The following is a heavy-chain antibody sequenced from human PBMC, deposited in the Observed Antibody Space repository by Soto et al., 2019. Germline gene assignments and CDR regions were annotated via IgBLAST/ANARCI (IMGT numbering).Heavy chain of an antibody. CDR3: ARERGSGWTFDY. CDR1: GFSVTANY. J-gene: IGHJ4*02. Sequence: PGGSLRLSCEVSGFSVTANYMSWVRQAPGKGLEWVSVIYSGGSTYYIDSVKGRFSISRDISKNTLYLQVNSLRAEDTAVYYCARERGSGWTFDYWGQGTLVTVSS. CDR2: IYSGGST. V-gene: IGHV3-53*01. D-gene: IGHD6-19*01.